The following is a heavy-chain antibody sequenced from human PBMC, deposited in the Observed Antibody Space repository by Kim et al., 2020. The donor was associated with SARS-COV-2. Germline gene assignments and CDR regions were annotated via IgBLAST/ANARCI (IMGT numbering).Heavy chain of an antibody. CDR1: GFTFSNAW. V-gene: IGHV3-15*01. Sequence: GGSLRLSCAASGFTFSNAWMSWIRQAPGKGLEWVGRIKSKTDGGTTDYAAPVKGRFTISRDDSKNTLYLQMNSLKTEDTAVYYCTTLSEWSYANWFDPWGQGTLVTVSS. CDR3: TTLSEWSYANWFDP. J-gene: IGHJ5*02. D-gene: IGHD2-8*01. CDR2: IKSKTDGGTT.